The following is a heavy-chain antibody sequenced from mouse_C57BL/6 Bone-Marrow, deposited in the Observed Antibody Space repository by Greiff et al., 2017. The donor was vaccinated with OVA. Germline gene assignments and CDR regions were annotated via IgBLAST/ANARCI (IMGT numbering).Heavy chain of an antibody. V-gene: IGHV1-22*01. CDR3: ARRGNLLLRPYYAMDY. CDR1: GYTFTDYN. Sequence: EVKLMESGPELVKPGASVKMSCKASGYTFTDYNMHWVKQSHGKSLEWIGYINPNNGGTSYNQKFKGKATLTVNKSSSTAYMELRSLTSEDSAVYYCARRGNLLLRPYYAMDYWGQGTSVTVSS. D-gene: IGHD1-1*01. J-gene: IGHJ4*01. CDR2: INPNNGGT.